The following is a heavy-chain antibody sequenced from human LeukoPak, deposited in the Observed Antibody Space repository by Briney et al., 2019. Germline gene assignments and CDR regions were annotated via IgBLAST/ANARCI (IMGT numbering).Heavy chain of an antibody. CDR1: GFTFSSYS. V-gene: IGHV3-21*01. J-gene: IGHJ4*02. Sequence: PGGSLRLSCAASGFTFSSYSMNWVRQAPGKGLEWVSSISTSGTHIYYADSVKGRFTISRDNAKNSLYLQMNSLRAEDTALYYCARDPVCGGDCFVDYWGQGTLVTVSS. CDR2: ISTSGTHI. CDR3: ARDPVCGGDCFVDY. D-gene: IGHD2-21*02.